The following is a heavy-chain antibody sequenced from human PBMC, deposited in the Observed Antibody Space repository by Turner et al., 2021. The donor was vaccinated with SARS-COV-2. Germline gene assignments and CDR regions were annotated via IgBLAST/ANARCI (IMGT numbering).Heavy chain of an antibody. Sequence: EVHLAESGGGLVQPGGSLRLPCAASGFTFSSFWMSWVRQGPGKGLEWVANIKEDGSEKYYVDSVKGRFTISRDNAKNSVYLQMNSLRAEDTAVYYCTRRRGMDVWGQGTTVTVSS. J-gene: IGHJ6*02. CDR3: TRRRGMDV. CDR2: IKEDGSEK. CDR1: GFTFSSFW. V-gene: IGHV3-7*01.